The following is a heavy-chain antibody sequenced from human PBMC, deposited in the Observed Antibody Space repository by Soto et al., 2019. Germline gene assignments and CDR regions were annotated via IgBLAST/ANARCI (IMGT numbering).Heavy chain of an antibody. CDR3: ARDFGSVLTNWFDP. J-gene: IGHJ5*02. CDR2: INPNSGGT. D-gene: IGHD2-8*01. CDR1: GYTFTDYY. V-gene: IGHV1-2*02. Sequence: ASVKVSCKASGYTFTDYYINWVRQAPGQGFEWMGWINPNSGGTYYAQKFQGRVTMTRDTSISTAYVELSRLRSDDTAVYYCARDFGSVLTNWFDPWGQGTLVTVSS.